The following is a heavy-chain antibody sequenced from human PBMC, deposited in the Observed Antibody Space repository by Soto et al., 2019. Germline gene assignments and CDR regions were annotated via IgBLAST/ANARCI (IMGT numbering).Heavy chain of an antibody. CDR1: GYTFSNYY. Sequence: QVQLVQSGAEVKKPGASVKLSCKTSGYTFSNYYINWVRQAPGQGLQWMGRINPSGGSTSYAQKCHGRVTMTRVTSTSTVYMDLSSLRAEDTAVYFCARSQEVVVVPAAPIDYWGQGTLVTVSS. J-gene: IGHJ4*02. CDR3: ARSQEVVVVPAAPIDY. D-gene: IGHD2-2*01. CDR2: INPSGGST. V-gene: IGHV1-46*01.